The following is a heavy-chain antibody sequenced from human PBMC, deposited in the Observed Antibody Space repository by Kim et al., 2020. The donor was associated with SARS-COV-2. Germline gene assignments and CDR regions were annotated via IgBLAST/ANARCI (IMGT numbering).Heavy chain of an antibody. V-gene: IGHV3-11*04. Sequence: YYADSGKGRFTISRDNAKNSLYLKMNSLRAEDTAVYYCAREMTSCWFDPWGQGTLVTVSS. J-gene: IGHJ5*02. D-gene: IGHD2-21*02. CDR3: AREMTSCWFDP.